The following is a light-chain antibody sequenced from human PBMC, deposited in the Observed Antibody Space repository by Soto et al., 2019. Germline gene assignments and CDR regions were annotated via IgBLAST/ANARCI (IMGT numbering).Light chain of an antibody. Sequence: DIQMTQSPSTLSASVGDRVTITCRASQSISSWLAWYQQKPGRAPKLLIYKASGLETGVPSRFSGSGSGTVFTLIISSLQPDDFASYYCQQYGSSSPWTFGQGTKVEIK. CDR2: KAS. CDR3: QQYGSSSPWT. J-gene: IGKJ1*01. CDR1: QSISSW. V-gene: IGKV1-5*03.